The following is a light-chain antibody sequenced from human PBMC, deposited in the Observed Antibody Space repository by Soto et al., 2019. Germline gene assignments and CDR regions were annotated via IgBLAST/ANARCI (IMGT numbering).Light chain of an antibody. CDR1: QGVNRL. Sequence: DIQMTQSPSTLSASVGDRVTVTCRASQGVNRLLAWFQQMPGKAPKLLIYDASSLEIGVPSRFSGSGSGTEFTLTISSLKPDDFATYYCQQYASYWTFGQGTKVDIK. CDR3: QQYASYWT. CDR2: DAS. J-gene: IGKJ1*01. V-gene: IGKV1-5*01.